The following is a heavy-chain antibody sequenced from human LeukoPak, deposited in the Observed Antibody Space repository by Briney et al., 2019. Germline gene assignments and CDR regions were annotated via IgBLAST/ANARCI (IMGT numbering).Heavy chain of an antibody. V-gene: IGHV4-59*08. CDR3: GRSLRNGSYYPIDC. D-gene: IGHD1-26*01. CDR2: IYYSGST. J-gene: IGHJ4*02. Sequence: SETLSLTCTVSGGSISSYYWSWIRQPPGKGLEWIGYIYYSGSTNYNPSLKSRVTISVDTSKNQFSLKLSSVTAADTAVYYCGRSLRNGSYYPIDCWGQGTLVTVSS. CDR1: GGSISSYY.